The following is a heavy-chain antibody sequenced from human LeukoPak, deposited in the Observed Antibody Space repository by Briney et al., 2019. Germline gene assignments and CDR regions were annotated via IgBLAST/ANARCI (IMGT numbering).Heavy chain of an antibody. CDR1: GGSISTYY. CDR3: ARGGAARLHFQN. J-gene: IGHJ1*01. CDR2: IYHRGST. D-gene: IGHD6-6*01. V-gene: IGHV4-59*01. Sequence: SETLSLTCTVSGGSISTYYWNWIRQPPGKGLEWIGYIYHRGSTNYNPSLQSRVTISVDTSKNQFSLNLNSVTAADTAVYYCARGGAARLHFQNWGQGTLVTVSS.